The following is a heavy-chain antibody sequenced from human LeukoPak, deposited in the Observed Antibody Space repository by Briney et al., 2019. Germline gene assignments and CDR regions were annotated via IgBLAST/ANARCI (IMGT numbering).Heavy chain of an antibody. CDR2: ISSSITTM. CDR3: TRRYNYDSSGYYYVRDAFDI. Sequence: GGSLRLSCAASGFTFSPYSMNWVRQAPGKGLEWVSYISSSITTMYYADSVKGRFTISRDNAKNSLYLQMNSLKTEDTAVYYCTRRYNYDSSGYYYVRDAFDIRGQGTMVTVSS. D-gene: IGHD3-22*01. CDR1: GFTFSPYS. V-gene: IGHV3-48*01. J-gene: IGHJ3*02.